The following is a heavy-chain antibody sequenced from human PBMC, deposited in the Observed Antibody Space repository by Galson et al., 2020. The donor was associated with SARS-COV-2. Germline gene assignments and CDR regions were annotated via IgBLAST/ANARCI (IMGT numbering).Heavy chain of an antibody. D-gene: IGHD3-10*01. Sequence: QAGGSLRLSCAASGFIFSSYGMYWVRQAPGKGLEWVALIWYDGSNKYYADSVKGRFTISRDSSKNTLYLQMNSLRAEDTAVYYCARDGRYFSGSGSYFSWNFDLWGRGTLVTVSS. CDR1: GFIFSSYG. J-gene: IGHJ2*01. V-gene: IGHV3-33*01. CDR3: ARDGRYFSGSGSYFSWNFDL. CDR2: IWYDGSNK.